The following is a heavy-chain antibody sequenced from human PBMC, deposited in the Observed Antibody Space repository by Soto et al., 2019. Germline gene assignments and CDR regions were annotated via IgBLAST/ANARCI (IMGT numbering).Heavy chain of an antibody. CDR2: IKSKTDGGTT. CDR3: TTGTTVRFYGMDV. V-gene: IGHV3-15*01. D-gene: IGHD4-17*01. J-gene: IGHJ6*02. CDR1: GCTLRNAW. Sequence: VSRICPFTASGCTLRNAWRTGFLQAPGKGMEWVGRIKSKTDGGTTDYAATVKGRFTISRDDSKNTLYLQMNSLKTEDKAVYYWTTGTTVRFYGMDVWGQGTKVTVSS.